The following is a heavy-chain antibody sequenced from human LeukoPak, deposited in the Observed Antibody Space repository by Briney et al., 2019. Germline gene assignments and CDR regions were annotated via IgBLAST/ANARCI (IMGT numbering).Heavy chain of an antibody. D-gene: IGHD3-16*02. CDR3: ARENEVWGSYRY. CDR2: IWYDGSNK. J-gene: IGHJ4*02. V-gene: IGHV3-33*01. CDR1: GFTFSSYG. Sequence: HPGGSLRLSCAASGFTFSSYGMHWVRQAPGKGLEWVAVIWYDGSNKYYADSVKGRFTISRDNSKNTLYLQMNSLRAEDTAVYYCARENEVWGSYRYWGQGTLVTVSS.